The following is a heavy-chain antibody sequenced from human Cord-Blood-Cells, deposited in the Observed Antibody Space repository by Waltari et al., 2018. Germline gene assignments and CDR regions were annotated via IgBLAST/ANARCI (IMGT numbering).Heavy chain of an antibody. V-gene: IGHV4-30-4*08. CDR2: IYYSGST. Sequence: QVQLQESGPGLVKPSQTLSLTCTVSGGSISRGDYYWSWIRQPPGKGLEWIGYIYYSGSTYYNPSLKSRVTISVDTSKNQFSLKLSSVTAADTAVYYCARDQLGDGDAFDIWGQGTMVTVSS. J-gene: IGHJ3*02. CDR1: GGSISRGDYY. CDR3: ARDQLGDGDAFDI. D-gene: IGHD3-10*01.